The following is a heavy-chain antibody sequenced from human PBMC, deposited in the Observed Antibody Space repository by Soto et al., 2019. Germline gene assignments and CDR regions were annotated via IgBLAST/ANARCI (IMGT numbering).Heavy chain of an antibody. CDR1: GFTVSSNY. J-gene: IGHJ3*02. CDR3: VREAAMVPRPANAFDI. V-gene: IGHV1-2*04. CDR2: IGPKSGGT. D-gene: IGHD5-18*01. Sequence: GGSLRLSCAASGFTVSSNYMSWVRQAPGQGFEWMGWIGPKSGGTNYAKKFQGWVTMTRDTSINTVYMELSSLKSDDTAVYYCVREAAMVPRPANAFDIWGQGTMVTVSS.